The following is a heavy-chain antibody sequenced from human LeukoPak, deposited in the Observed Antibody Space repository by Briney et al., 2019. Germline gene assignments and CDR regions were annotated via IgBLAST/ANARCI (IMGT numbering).Heavy chain of an antibody. V-gene: IGHV4-34*01. CDR1: VDPLSRYY. J-gene: IGHJ6*03. CDR3: ASVRHDPLEYYYYIDV. Sequence: SETLSLTCAVYVDPLSRYYWTWIRQPPGKGLEWLGEINPSGSPAYNPSLKSRATISLDTSKNQFSLRLASVTAADTALYYCASVRHDPLEYYYYIDVWATGTTVTVSS. D-gene: IGHD2/OR15-2a*01. CDR2: INPSGSP.